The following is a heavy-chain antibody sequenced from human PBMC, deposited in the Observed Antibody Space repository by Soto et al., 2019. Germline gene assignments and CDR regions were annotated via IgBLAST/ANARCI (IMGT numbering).Heavy chain of an antibody. CDR1: GYTFTSYG. CDR2: ISAYNGNT. J-gene: IGHJ4*02. CDR3: ARDGQIAPAHGTVTTFDY. D-gene: IGHD4-17*01. V-gene: IGHV1-18*04. Sequence: QVQLVQSGAEVKKPGASEKVSRKASGYTFTSYGISWGRQAPGQGLEGVGWISAYNGNTNYAQKLQDRVTMTSDTSTSTAYMELRSLRSDDTAVYYCARDGQIAPAHGTVTTFDYWGQGSLVTVSS.